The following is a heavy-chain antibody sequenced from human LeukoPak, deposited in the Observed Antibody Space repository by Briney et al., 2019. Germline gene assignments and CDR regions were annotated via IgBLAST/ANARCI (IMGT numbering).Heavy chain of an antibody. CDR2: IYYSGST. D-gene: IGHD1-26*01. Sequence: SETLSLTCTVSGGSISNYYWSWLRQPPGKGLEWIGYIYYSGSTNYNPSLKSRVTISGDTSKNQFFLKLSSVTAADTAVYYCARGVGSYYSPLPGFDYWGQGTLVTVSS. CDR3: ARGVGSYYSPLPGFDY. J-gene: IGHJ4*02. CDR1: GGSISNYY. V-gene: IGHV4-59*01.